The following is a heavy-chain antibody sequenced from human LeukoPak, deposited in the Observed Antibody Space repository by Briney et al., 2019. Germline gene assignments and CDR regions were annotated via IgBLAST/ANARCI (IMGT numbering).Heavy chain of an antibody. CDR3: AQDCIEGAIKPWGYDASEI. CDR2: ISYDGRNK. V-gene: IGHV3-30*04. CDR1: GFSFRNYA. J-gene: IGHJ3*02. D-gene: IGHD1-26*01. Sequence: PGGSLRLSCGASGFSFRNYAMHWVRQAPGKGLEWVAVISYDGRNKFYGGSVKGRFTISRDNSQNTLYLQMNSLRAGDTAVYYCAQDCIEGAIKPWGYDASEIWGQGTLVAVSP.